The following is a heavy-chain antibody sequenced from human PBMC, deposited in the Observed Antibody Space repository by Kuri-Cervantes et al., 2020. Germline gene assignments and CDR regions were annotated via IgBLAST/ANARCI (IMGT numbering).Heavy chain of an antibody. CDR2: ISYDGSNK. CDR1: GFTFSSYG. Sequence: GGSLRLSCAASGFTFSSYGMHWVRQAPGKGLEWVAVISYDGSNKYYADSVKGRFTISRDNSKNTLYLQMNSLRAEDTAVYYCTTVKDTGYSSSWFSFYYYYGMDVWGQGTTVTVSS. CDR3: TTVKDTGYSSSWFSFYYYYGMDV. V-gene: IGHV3-30*03. J-gene: IGHJ6*02. D-gene: IGHD6-13*01.